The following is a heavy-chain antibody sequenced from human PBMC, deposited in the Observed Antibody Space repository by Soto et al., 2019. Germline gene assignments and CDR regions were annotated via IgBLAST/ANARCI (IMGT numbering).Heavy chain of an antibody. V-gene: IGHV2-5*01. CDR3: ASMTTVATAAFDI. CDR2: IYWNDDK. CDR1: GLSFGTSGVG. D-gene: IGHD4-17*01. J-gene: IGHJ3*02. Sequence: QITLKESGPTQVKPTQTLTLTCTASGLSFGTSGVGVGWIRQPPGEALEWLALIYWNDDKRYSPSLKSSLTITKDTSKNQVVLTMTNMDPVDTATYYCASMTTVATAAFDIWGQGTMVTVSS.